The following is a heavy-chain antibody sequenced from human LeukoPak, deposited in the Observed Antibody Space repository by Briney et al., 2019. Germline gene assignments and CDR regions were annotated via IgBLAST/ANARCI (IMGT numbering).Heavy chain of an antibody. D-gene: IGHD6-13*01. CDR3: ARDVVAAAGTWDY. V-gene: IGHV4-61*02. CDR2: IYTSGST. J-gene: IGHJ4*02. Sequence: SETLSLTCTVSGGSISSGSYYWSWIRQPPGKGLEWIGRIYTSGSTNYNPSLKSRVSMSGDTAKNQFALKLTSVTAADTAVYYCARDVVAAAGTWDYWGQGTLVTVSS. CDR1: GGSISSGSYY.